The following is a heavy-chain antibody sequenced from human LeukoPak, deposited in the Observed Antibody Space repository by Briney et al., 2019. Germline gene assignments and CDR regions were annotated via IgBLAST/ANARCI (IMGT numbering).Heavy chain of an antibody. J-gene: IGHJ4*02. Sequence: GESLKISCRGSGYSFTTYWIGWVRQMPGKGLEWMGIVYPGDSDTRYTPSFQGQVTLSADKSINTAYLQWSSLKASDNAMYYCARRQGCSSTSCPPDYWGQGTPVTVSP. CDR1: GYSFTTYW. CDR3: ARRQGCSSTSCPPDY. D-gene: IGHD2-2*01. CDR2: VYPGDSDT. V-gene: IGHV5-51*01.